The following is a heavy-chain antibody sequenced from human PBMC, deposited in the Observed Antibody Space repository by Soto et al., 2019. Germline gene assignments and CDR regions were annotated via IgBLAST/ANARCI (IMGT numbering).Heavy chain of an antibody. CDR3: ARAPTTVTTSYYFDY. Sequence: QVQLVESGGGVVQPGMSLRLSCAASGFTFSSYAMHWVRQAPGKGLEWVAVISYDGSNKYYADSVKGRFTISRDNSKNTLYLQMNSLRAEDTAVYYCARAPTTVTTSYYFDYWGQGTLVTVSS. CDR2: ISYDGSNK. J-gene: IGHJ4*02. CDR1: GFTFSSYA. V-gene: IGHV3-30-3*01. D-gene: IGHD4-17*01.